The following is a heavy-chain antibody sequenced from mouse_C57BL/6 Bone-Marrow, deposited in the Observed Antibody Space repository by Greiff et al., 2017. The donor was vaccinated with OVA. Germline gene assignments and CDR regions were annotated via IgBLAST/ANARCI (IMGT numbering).Heavy chain of an antibody. CDR2: ISSGGSYT. CDR1: GFTFSSYG. Sequence: EVQRVESGGDLVKPGGSLKLSCAASGFTFSSYGMSWVRQTPDKRLEWVATISSGGSYTYYPDSVKGRFTISRDNAKNTLYLQMSSLKSEDTAMYYCARLGWVAWYFDVWGTGTTVTVSS. CDR3: ARLGWVAWYFDV. D-gene: IGHD1-1*02. V-gene: IGHV5-6*01. J-gene: IGHJ1*03.